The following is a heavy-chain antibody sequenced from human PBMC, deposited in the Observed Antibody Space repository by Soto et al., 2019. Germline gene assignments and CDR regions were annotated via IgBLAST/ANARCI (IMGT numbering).Heavy chain of an antibody. CDR1: GGSISSGDYY. V-gene: IGHV4-30-4*01. CDR3: AREIGIAAAGSVYYYGMDV. CDR2: IYYSGST. D-gene: IGHD6-13*01. Sequence: PSETLSLTCTVSGGSISSGDYYWSWIRQPPGKGLEWIGYIYYSGSTYYNPSLKSRVTISVDTSKNQFSLKLSSVTAADTAVYYCAREIGIAAAGSVYYYGMDVWGQGTTVTVS. J-gene: IGHJ6*02.